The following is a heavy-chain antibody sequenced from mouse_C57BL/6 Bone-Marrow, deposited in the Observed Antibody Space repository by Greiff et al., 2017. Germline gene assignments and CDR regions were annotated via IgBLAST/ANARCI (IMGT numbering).Heavy chain of an antibody. Sequence: QVQLQQPGAELVRPGSSVKLSCKASGYTFTSYCMDWVKQRPGQGLEWIGNIYPSDSETHYNQKFKGKATLTVDKSSSTAYMQLSSLTSEDSAVYYCARGGSSTWFAYWGQGTLVTVSA. J-gene: IGHJ3*01. CDR3: ARGGSSTWFAY. CDR2: IYPSDSET. V-gene: IGHV1-61*01. CDR1: GYTFTSYC.